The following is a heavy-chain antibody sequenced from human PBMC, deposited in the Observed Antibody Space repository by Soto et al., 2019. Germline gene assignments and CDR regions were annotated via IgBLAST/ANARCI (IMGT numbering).Heavy chain of an antibody. J-gene: IGHJ4*02. V-gene: IGHV3-23*01. CDR3: AKEEGYSSGWSGVDY. CDR2: ISGSGGST. CDR1: GFTFSSYA. Sequence: PGGSLRVSCAASGFTFSSYAMSWVRQAPGKGLEWVSAISGSGGSTYYADSVKGRFTISRDNSKNTLYLQMNSLRAEDTAVYYCAKEEGYSSGWSGVDYWGQGTLVTVSS. D-gene: IGHD6-19*01.